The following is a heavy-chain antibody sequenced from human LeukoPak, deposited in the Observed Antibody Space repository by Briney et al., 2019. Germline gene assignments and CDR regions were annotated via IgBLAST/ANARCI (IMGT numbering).Heavy chain of an antibody. V-gene: IGHV3-30*03. D-gene: IGHD5-18*01. J-gene: IGHJ4*02. Sequence: GGSLRLSCAASGFTFSSYGMHWVRQAPGKGLEWVAVISYDGSNKYYAGSVKGRFTISRDNSKNTLYLQMNSLRAEDTAVYYCARSEDTAMVTNYWGQGTLITVSS. CDR2: ISYDGSNK. CDR1: GFTFSSYG. CDR3: ARSEDTAMVTNY.